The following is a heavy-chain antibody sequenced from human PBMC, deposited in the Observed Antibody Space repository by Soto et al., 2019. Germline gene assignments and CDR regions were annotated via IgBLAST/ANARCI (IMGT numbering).Heavy chain of an antibody. D-gene: IGHD3-16*02. CDR2: LYSGGST. Sequence: GESLKISCAASGFTVSSNYMSWVRQAPGKGLEWGSVLYSGGSTYYADSVKGRFTIYRDNSKNTLYLQMNSLRAEDTAVYYCAREIYDYVWGSYRWRYGMDVWGQGTTVTVSS. V-gene: IGHV3-66*01. J-gene: IGHJ6*02. CDR1: GFTVSSNY. CDR3: AREIYDYVWGSYRWRYGMDV.